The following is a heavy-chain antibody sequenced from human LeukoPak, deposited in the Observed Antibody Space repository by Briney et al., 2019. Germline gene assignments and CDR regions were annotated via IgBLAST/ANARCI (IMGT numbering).Heavy chain of an antibody. Sequence: GRSLRLSCAASGFTFSSYGMHWVRQAPGKGLERVAVIWYDGSNKYYADSVKGRFTISRDNSKNTLYLQMNSLRAEDTAVYYCARDPYCDSSGREFYWGQGTLVTVSS. CDR1: GFTFSSYG. CDR2: IWYDGSNK. V-gene: IGHV3-33*01. J-gene: IGHJ4*02. D-gene: IGHD3-22*01. CDR3: ARDPYCDSSGREFY.